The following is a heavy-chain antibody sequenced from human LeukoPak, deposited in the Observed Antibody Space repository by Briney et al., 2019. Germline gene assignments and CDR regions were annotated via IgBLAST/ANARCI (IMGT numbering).Heavy chain of an antibody. CDR3: ALKTTLPGPVDDAFDI. Sequence: ASVKVSCKASGYTFTSYGISWVRQAPGQGLEWMGWISAYNGNTNYAQKLQGRVTMTTDTSTSTAYMELRSLRSDDTAVYYCALKTTLPGPVDDAFDIWGQGTMVTVSS. CDR1: GYTFTSYG. D-gene: IGHD1-14*01. CDR2: ISAYNGNT. J-gene: IGHJ3*02. V-gene: IGHV1-18*01.